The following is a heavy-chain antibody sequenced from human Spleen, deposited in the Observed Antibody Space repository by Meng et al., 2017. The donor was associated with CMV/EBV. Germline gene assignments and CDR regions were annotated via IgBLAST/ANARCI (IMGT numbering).Heavy chain of an antibody. D-gene: IGHD2-2*01. CDR3: ASEGGYCRSTSCRGYYYYGMDV. V-gene: IGHV3-48*04. Sequence: GESLKISCAASGFTFSSYSMNWVRQAPGKGLEWISYMSSSSSTIYYADSVKGRFTISRDNAKNSLYLQMNSLRAEDTAVYYCASEGGYCRSTSCRGYYYYGMDVWGQGTTVTVSS. J-gene: IGHJ6*02. CDR2: MSSSSSTI. CDR1: GFTFSSYS.